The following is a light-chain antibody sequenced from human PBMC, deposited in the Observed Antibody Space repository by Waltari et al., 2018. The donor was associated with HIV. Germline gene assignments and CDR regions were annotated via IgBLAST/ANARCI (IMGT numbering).Light chain of an antibody. Sequence: QSVLTQPASVSGSPGQSITISCPGTNSDVGAYDYVSWYQQYPGKAPKLLIYEVTIRSPGISYRFSGSKSGNTASMTISGLQPEDEAHYYCSSYAATTTMLFGGGTRLTVL. CDR2: EVT. CDR3: SSYAATTTML. CDR1: NSDVGAYDY. J-gene: IGLJ3*02. V-gene: IGLV2-14*01.